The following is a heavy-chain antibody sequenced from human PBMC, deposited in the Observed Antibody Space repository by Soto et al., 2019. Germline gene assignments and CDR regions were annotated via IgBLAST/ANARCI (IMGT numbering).Heavy chain of an antibody. CDR1: GGSISSSSYY. D-gene: IGHD3-10*01. V-gene: IGHV4-39*07. J-gene: IGHJ1*01. CDR3: ARGAPVLIQH. CDR2: IYYSGST. Sequence: SETLSLTCTVSGGSISSSSYYWGWIRQPPGKGLEWIGSIYYSGSTYYNPSLKSRVTISVDRSKNQFSLKLSSVTAADTAVYYCARGAPVLIQHWGQGTLVTVSS.